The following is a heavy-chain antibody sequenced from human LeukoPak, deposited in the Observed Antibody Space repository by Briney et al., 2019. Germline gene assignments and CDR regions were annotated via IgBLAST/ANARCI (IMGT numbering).Heavy chain of an antibody. CDR1: GGSISSTTYY. V-gene: IGHV4-39*07. D-gene: IGHD3-22*01. J-gene: IGHJ4*02. CDR3: AREMYDSGGYRVSYFDF. CDR2: MHYSGST. Sequence: SETLSLTCTVSGGSISSTTYYWGWIRQPPGKGLEWIASMHYSGSTYYNPSLNNRVTRSIDTSKNQFSMKLSSVTAADTAVYYCAREMYDSGGYRVSYFDFWGQGIPVTVSS.